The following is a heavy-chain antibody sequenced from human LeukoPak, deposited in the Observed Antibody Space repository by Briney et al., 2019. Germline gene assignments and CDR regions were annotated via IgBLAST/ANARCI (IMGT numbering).Heavy chain of an antibody. CDR2: ISGSGDST. V-gene: IGHV3-23*01. D-gene: IGHD3-16*01. CDR1: GFTFSSYA. J-gene: IGHJ5*02. Sequence: PGGSLGLSCAASGFTFSSYAMSWVRQAPGKGLEWVSAISGSGDSTYYADSVKGRFTISRDNSKNTLYLQMNSLRAEDTAVYYCAKRGESIMISFGGVPRWFDPWGQGTLVTVSS. CDR3: AKRGESIMISFGGVPRWFDP.